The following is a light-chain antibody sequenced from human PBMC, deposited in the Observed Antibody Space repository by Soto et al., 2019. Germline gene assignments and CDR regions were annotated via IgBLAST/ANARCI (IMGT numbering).Light chain of an antibody. CDR1: SSDVGGYNY. CDR2: DVT. Sequence: QSALTQPASVSGSPGQSITISCTGTSSDVGGYNYVSWCQQHPVKAPKLMIYDVTNRPSGVSDRFSGSKSGNTASLTISGLQAEDEADYYCSSYTSSSTPYVFGTGTKLTVL. CDR3: SSYTSSSTPYV. J-gene: IGLJ1*01. V-gene: IGLV2-14*01.